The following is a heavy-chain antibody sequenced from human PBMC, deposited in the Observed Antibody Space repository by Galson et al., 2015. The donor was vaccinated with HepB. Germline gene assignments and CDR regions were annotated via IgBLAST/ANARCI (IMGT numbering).Heavy chain of an antibody. D-gene: IGHD2-2*01. CDR2: ISWNSGNI. CDR3: AKTEEDCSSTSCQEYFPH. J-gene: IGHJ1*01. Sequence: SLRLSCAASGFTFDDYAMHWVRQAPGKGLEWVSGISWNSGNIGYADSVKGRFTISRDNAKNSLYLQMNSLKPEDTALYYCAKTEEDCSSTSCQEYFPHWGQGTLVTVSS. CDR1: GFTFDDYA. V-gene: IGHV3-9*01.